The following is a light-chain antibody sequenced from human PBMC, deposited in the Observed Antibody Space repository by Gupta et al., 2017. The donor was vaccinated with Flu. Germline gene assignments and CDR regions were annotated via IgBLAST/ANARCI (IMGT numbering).Light chain of an antibody. CDR1: QSVGSNY. CDR3: QQYGNSPRYT. Sequence: EIVLTQSPGTLSLSPGERATLSCRASQSVGSNYLAWYQQKPGQAPRLLIFGASSRATGIPDRFSGSGSGTDFTLTISRLEPEDFAVYYCQQYGNSPRYTFGQGTKLEIK. V-gene: IGKV3-20*01. CDR2: GAS. J-gene: IGKJ2*01.